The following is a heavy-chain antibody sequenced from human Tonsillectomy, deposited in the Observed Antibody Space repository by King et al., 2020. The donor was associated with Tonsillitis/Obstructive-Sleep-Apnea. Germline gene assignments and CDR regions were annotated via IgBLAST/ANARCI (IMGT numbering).Heavy chain of an antibody. J-gene: IGHJ4*02. CDR1: GFTFSSDG. D-gene: IGHD3-10*01. CDR2: IWYDGSNK. V-gene: IGHV3-33*01. CDR3: ARGTGTFDY. Sequence: VQLVESGGGVVQPGRSLRLSCAASGFTFSSDGMHWVRQAPGKGLEWVAVIWYDGSNKYYADSVKGRVTISRDNSKNTLYLQMNSLRAEDTAVYYCARGTGTFDYWGQGTLVTVSS.